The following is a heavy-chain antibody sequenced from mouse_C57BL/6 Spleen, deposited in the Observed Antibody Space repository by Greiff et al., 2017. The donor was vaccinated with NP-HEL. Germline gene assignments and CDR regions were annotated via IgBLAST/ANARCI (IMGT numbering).Heavy chain of an antibody. V-gene: IGHV10-1*01. D-gene: IGHD2-3*01. CDR1: GFSFNTYA. CDR3: VRPLYDGLTGDY. CDR2: IRSKSNNYAT. Sequence: EVQRVESGGGLVQPKGSLKLSCAASGFSFNTYAMNWVRQAPGKGLEWVARIRSKSNNYATYYADSVKDRFTISRDDSESMLYLQMNNLKTEDTAMYYCVRPLYDGLTGDYWGQGTSVTVSS. J-gene: IGHJ4*01.